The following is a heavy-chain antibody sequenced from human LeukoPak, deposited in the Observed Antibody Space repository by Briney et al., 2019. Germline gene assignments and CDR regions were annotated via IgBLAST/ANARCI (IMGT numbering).Heavy chain of an antibody. D-gene: IGHD6-19*01. CDR1: GFTFSSYA. CDR3: AKGSLAEAGHWGAFDI. CDR2: ISGSGGST. V-gene: IGHV3-23*01. J-gene: IGHJ3*02. Sequence: GGSLRLSCAASGFTFSSYAMSWVRQAPGKGLEWVSAISGSGGSTYYADSVKGRFTISRDNSKNTLYLQMNSLRAEDTAVYYCAKGSLAEAGHWGAFDIWGQGTMVTVSS.